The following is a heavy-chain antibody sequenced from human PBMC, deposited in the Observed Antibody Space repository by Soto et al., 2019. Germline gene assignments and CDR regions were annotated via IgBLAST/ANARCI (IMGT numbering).Heavy chain of an antibody. V-gene: IGHV3-66*01. CDR2: IYSAGNT. Sequence: VGSLRLSCAASGFTVSSNYMSWVRQAPGKGLEWISIIYSAGNTYYADSVKGRFTISRDNSKNTLYLQMNSLGAEDTAVYYCARSYCTNGVCYPYGMDVWGQGTTVTVS. CDR1: GFTVSSNY. CDR3: ARSYCTNGVCYPYGMDV. J-gene: IGHJ6*02. D-gene: IGHD2-8*01.